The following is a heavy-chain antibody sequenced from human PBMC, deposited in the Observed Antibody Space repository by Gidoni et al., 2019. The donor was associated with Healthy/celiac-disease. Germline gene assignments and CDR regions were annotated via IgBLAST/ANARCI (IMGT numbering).Heavy chain of an antibody. D-gene: IGHD3-10*01. CDR3: ARDLGAITMVQGVSDY. V-gene: IGHV1-46*01. Sequence: QVQLVQSGAEVKKPGASVKVSCKASGYTFTSYYMHWVRQAPGQGLEWMGIINPSGGSTSYAQKFQGRVTMTRDTSTSTVYMELSSLRSEDTAVYYCARDLGAITMVQGVSDYWGQGTLVTVSS. CDR2: INPSGGST. J-gene: IGHJ4*02. CDR1: GYTFTSYY.